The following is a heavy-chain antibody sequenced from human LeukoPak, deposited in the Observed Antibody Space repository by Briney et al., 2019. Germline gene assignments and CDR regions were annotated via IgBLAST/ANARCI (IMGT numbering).Heavy chain of an antibody. CDR3: ARHDGWYDY. CDR2: IYYSGST. J-gene: IGHJ4*02. Sequence: SETLSLTCSVSGGSISSRSDNWGWIRQPPGKGLEWIGNIYYSGSTYYNPSLKSRVTISVDTSKNQFSLKLNSVTAADTAVYYCARHDGWYDYWGQGTLVTVSS. D-gene: IGHD6-19*01. CDR1: GGSISSRSDN. V-gene: IGHV4-39*01.